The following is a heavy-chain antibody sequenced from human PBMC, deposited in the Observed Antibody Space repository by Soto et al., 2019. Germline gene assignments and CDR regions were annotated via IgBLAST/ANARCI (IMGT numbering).Heavy chain of an antibody. J-gene: IGHJ4*02. D-gene: IGHD2-2*01. CDR3: ATPGFLGYCSGTSCPD. CDR1: GFTFSSYA. V-gene: IGHV3-23*01. CDR2: ISGSGGST. Sequence: GGSLRLSCAASGFTFSSYAMSWVRQAPGKGLEWVSAISGSGGSTYYADSVKGRFTISRDNSKNTLYLQMNSLRAEDTAVYYCATPGFLGYCSGTSCPDWGQGTLVTVSS.